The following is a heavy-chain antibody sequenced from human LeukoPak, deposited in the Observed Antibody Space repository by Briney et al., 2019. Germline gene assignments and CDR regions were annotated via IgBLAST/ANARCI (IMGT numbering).Heavy chain of an antibody. J-gene: IGHJ4*02. CDR1: GFTVSSNY. Sequence: GGSLRLSCAASGFTVSSNYMSWVRQAPGEGLEWVSAISGSGGSTYYADSMKGRFTISRDNSKNTLYLQMNSLRAEDTAVYYCAKDPRVFDYWGQGTLVTVSS. CDR3: AKDPRVFDY. V-gene: IGHV3-23*01. CDR2: ISGSGGST.